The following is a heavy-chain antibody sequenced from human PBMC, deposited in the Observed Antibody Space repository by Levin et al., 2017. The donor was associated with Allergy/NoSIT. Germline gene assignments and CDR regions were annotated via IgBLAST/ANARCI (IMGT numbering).Heavy chain of an antibody. CDR3: ARRDSDGSNSFDY. V-gene: IGHV5-51*01. CDR2: IFPSDSDT. J-gene: IGHJ4*02. Sequence: GESLKISCQASGYSFTSFWFGWVRQRPGKGLEWMGLIFPSDSDTRVSPSFQGQIIMSVDKSINTAYLQWSSLKASDSARYYCARRDSDGSNSFDYWGQGTLVTVSP. D-gene: IGHD4-23*01. CDR1: GYSFTSFW.